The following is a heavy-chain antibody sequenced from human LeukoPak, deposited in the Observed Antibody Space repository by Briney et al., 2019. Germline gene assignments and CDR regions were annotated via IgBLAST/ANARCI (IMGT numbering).Heavy chain of an antibody. V-gene: IGHV4-61*02. CDR3: ARALYFDY. Sequence: PSQTLSLTCTVSGGSISSGSYYWNWIRQPAGKGLEWIGRIYTSGSTNYSPSLWRRVTISVDTSKNQFSLKLSSVTAADTAVYYCARALYFDYWGQGTLVTVSS. J-gene: IGHJ4*02. CDR2: IYTSGST. CDR1: GGSISSGSYY.